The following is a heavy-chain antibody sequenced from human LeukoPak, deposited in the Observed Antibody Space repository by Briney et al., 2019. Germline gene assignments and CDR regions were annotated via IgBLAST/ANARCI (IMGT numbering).Heavy chain of an antibody. CDR2: IWYDGSNK. Sequence: GGSLRLSCAASGFTFSSYGMHWVRQAPGKGLEWVAVIWYDGSNKYYADSVKGRFTISRDNSENTLYLQMISLRAEDTAVYYCAKDQTESFPYNWFDPWGQGTLVTVSS. CDR3: AKDQTESFPYNWFDP. J-gene: IGHJ5*02. D-gene: IGHD1-26*01. CDR1: GFTFSSYG. V-gene: IGHV3-33*06.